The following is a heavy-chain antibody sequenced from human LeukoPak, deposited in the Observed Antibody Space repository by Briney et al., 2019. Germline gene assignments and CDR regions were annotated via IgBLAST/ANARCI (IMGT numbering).Heavy chain of an antibody. D-gene: IGHD1-26*01. Sequence: ASVKVSCKVSGYTLTQLSMHWVRQVPGKGLEWMGGFDPEDGETIYAQKFKGRVTMTEDTSTDTAYMELSSLRSEDTAVYYCATVAHYSETYHSAYDAFDMWGQGTMVTVSS. V-gene: IGHV1-24*01. J-gene: IGHJ3*02. CDR3: ATVAHYSETYHSAYDAFDM. CDR2: FDPEDGET. CDR1: GYTLTQLS.